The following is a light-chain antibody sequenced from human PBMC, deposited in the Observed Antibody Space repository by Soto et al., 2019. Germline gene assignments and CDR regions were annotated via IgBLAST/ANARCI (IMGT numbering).Light chain of an antibody. J-gene: IGKJ4*01. V-gene: IGKV3-11*01. CDR2: DAS. CDR3: QQRSKWPLT. Sequence: EIVMTQSPATLAVSPGDTATLSCRASQSVTDFLAWYQQKPGQAPRLLIYDASNRATGIPARFSGSGSGTDFTLTISSLEPEDFAVYYCQQRSKWPLTFGGGTKVDIK. CDR1: QSVTDF.